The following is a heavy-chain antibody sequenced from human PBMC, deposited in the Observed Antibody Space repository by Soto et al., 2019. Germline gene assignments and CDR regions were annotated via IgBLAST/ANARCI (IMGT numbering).Heavy chain of an antibody. J-gene: IGHJ5*02. D-gene: IGHD6-19*01. CDR2: ISGYGGDT. V-gene: IGHV3-23*01. Sequence: GGSLRLSCAASGFTFSSYAMSWVRQAPGKGLEWVSGISGYGGDTYYTDSVKGRFTVSRDNSRNTLYLQMNSLRAEDTAVYSCAKSPGPSIAVAGGWLDPWGQGTLVTVSS. CDR1: GFTFSSYA. CDR3: AKSPGPSIAVAGGWLDP.